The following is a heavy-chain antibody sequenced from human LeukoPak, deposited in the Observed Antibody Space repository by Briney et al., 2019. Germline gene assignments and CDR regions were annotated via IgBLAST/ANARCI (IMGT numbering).Heavy chain of an antibody. D-gene: IGHD2-15*01. Sequence: GGSLRLSCAASGFTFSSYGMHWVRQAPGKGLEWVAVISYDGSNKYYADSVKGRFTISRDNSKNTLYLQMNSLRAEDTAVYYCAKLPSLPKVFDYWGQGTLVTVSS. J-gene: IGHJ4*02. CDR1: GFTFSSYG. CDR2: ISYDGSNK. V-gene: IGHV3-30*18. CDR3: AKLPSLPKVFDY.